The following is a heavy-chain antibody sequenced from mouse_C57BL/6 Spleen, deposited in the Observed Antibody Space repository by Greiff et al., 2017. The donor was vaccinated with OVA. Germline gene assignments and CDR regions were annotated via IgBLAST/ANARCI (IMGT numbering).Heavy chain of an antibody. Sequence: QVQLQQPGAELVRPGSSVKLSCKASGYTFTSYWMHWVKQRPIQGLEWIGNIDPSDSETHYNQKFKDKATLTVEKSSSKSYMQLISLTSEDSAVYYCARGGYYGSSYIFDYWGQGTTLTVSS. J-gene: IGHJ2*01. V-gene: IGHV1-52*01. D-gene: IGHD1-1*01. CDR3: ARGGYYGSSYIFDY. CDR2: IDPSDSET. CDR1: GYTFTSYW.